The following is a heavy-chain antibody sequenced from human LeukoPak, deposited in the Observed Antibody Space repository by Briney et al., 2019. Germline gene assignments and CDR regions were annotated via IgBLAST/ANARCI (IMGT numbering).Heavy chain of an antibody. CDR1: GGSFSGYY. V-gene: IGHV4-34*01. CDR2: INHSGST. Sequence: SETLSLTCAVYGGSFSGYYWSWIRQPPGKGLEWIGEINHSGSTNYNPSLKSRVTISVDTSKNQFSLKLSSVTAADTAVYYCARGRGDYYDSSGRAPPYFDYWGQGTLVTVSS. CDR3: ARGRGDYYDSSGRAPPYFDY. J-gene: IGHJ4*02. D-gene: IGHD3-22*01.